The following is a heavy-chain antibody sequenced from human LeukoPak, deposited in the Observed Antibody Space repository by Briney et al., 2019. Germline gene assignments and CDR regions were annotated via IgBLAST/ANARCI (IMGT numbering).Heavy chain of an antibody. CDR1: GYSISSGRYF. J-gene: IGHJ4*02. CDR2: MYYSGGSGST. V-gene: IGHV4-39*02. D-gene: IGHD4-17*01. CDR3: VKYGDNAGAY. Sequence: SETLSLTCTVSGYSISSGRYFWGWIRQPPGKGLEWIGSMYYSGGSGSTYYTPSLKSRVTISVDTSKNHFSLKVNSMTAADTAIYYCVKYGDNAGAYWGQGTLVTVSS.